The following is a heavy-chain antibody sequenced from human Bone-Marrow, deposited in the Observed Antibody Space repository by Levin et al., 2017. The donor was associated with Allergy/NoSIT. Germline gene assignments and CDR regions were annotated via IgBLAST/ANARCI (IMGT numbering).Heavy chain of an antibody. CDR2: ITSDVTDT. Sequence: GGSLRLSCAASGFTFSRYYMHWVRQAPGKGLVWVSRITSDVTDTHYADAVKGRFTISRDNAEDTLYLQMNSLRAEDTGIYYCARGGCSRTSCLDYWGQGILVTVSS. V-gene: IGHV3-74*01. J-gene: IGHJ4*02. D-gene: IGHD2-2*01. CDR3: ARGGCSRTSCLDY. CDR1: GFTFSRYY.